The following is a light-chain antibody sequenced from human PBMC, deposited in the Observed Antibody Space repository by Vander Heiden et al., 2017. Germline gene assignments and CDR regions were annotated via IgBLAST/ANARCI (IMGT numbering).Light chain of an antibody. CDR1: QSLVYSDGNTY. CDR2: KVS. V-gene: IGKV2-30*01. J-gene: IGKJ1*01. CDR3: MQGTLWPWT. Sequence: DVVMTQSPLSLPVTLGQPASISCRSSQSLVYSDGNTYLNWFQQRPGQSPRRLIYKVSNRDSGVPDRFSGSGSGTDFTLKISRVEAGDVGVYYCMQGTLWPWTFGQGTKVEIK.